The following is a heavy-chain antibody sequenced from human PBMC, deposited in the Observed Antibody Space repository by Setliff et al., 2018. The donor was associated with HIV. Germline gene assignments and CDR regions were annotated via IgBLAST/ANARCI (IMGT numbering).Heavy chain of an antibody. CDR3: ARHKDSDYVWGSYRPDGFDI. D-gene: IGHD3-16*02. Sequence: PSETLSLTCTVSGGSSSSSSFYWGWIRQPPGKGLEWIGNIYRSGSTYYNPSLRSRVTISVDTSENQFYLNLNSVTDADTALYYCARHKDSDYVWGSYRPDGFDIWGQGTTVTVSS. CDR1: GGSSSSSSFY. J-gene: IGHJ3*02. CDR2: IYRSGST. V-gene: IGHV4-39*01.